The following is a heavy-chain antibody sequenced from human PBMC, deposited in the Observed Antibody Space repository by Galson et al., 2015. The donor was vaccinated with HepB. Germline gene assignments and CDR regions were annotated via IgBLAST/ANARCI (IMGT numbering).Heavy chain of an antibody. CDR1: GFTFSNVW. CDR3: TIYGGNGAFDS. V-gene: IGHV3-15*01. Sequence: SLRLSCAASGFTFSNVWMSWVRQAPGKGLEWVGRIISKTDGGTTDYAAPVKGGFTISRDDSKNTLYLQMSSLKTEDTAVYYCTIYGGNGAFDSWGQGTLVTVSS. CDR2: IISKTDGGTT. D-gene: IGHD4-23*01. J-gene: IGHJ4*02.